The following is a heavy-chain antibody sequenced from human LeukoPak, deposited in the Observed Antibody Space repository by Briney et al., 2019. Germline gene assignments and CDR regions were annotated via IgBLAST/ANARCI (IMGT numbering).Heavy chain of an antibody. Sequence: GGSLRLSCAASGFTFSSYSMNWVRQAPGKRLEWVSSISSSSSYIYYADSVKGRFTISRDNAKNSLYLQMNSLRAEDTAVYYCARGLNCSSTSCYLDYFDYWGQGTLVTVSS. D-gene: IGHD2-2*01. CDR2: ISSSSSYI. J-gene: IGHJ4*02. CDR1: GFTFSSYS. CDR3: ARGLNCSSTSCYLDYFDY. V-gene: IGHV3-21*01.